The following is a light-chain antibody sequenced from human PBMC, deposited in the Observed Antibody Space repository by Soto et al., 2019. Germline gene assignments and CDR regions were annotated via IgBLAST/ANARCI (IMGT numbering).Light chain of an antibody. J-gene: IGKJ5*01. Sequence: EIVLTQSPATLSLSPGERAILSCRASQSVDIYLAWYQQIAGQAPRLLIYDASNRATGIPARFSGSGSGTDFTLTISSLEPEDFAVYYCQQRRNWPITFGQGTRLEIK. CDR1: QSVDIY. CDR3: QQRRNWPIT. V-gene: IGKV3-11*01. CDR2: DAS.